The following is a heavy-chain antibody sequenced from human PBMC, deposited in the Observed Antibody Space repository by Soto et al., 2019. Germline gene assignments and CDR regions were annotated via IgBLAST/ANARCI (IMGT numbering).Heavy chain of an antibody. Sequence: GGSLRLSCAASGFTFSNYAMSWVRQAPGKGLEWVSGISVSGGSTYYADSVKGRFTISRDNSKNTLYVQMNSLRVDDTAVYYCAKDAGSVCSGGSCYFQALDSWGQGTLVTVSS. D-gene: IGHD2-15*01. CDR3: AKDAGSVCSGGSCYFQALDS. V-gene: IGHV3-23*01. CDR2: ISVSGGST. CDR1: GFTFSNYA. J-gene: IGHJ4*02.